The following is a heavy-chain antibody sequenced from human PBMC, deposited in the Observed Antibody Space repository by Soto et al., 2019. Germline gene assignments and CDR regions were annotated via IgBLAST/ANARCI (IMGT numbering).Heavy chain of an antibody. CDR1: GGTFSSYA. CDR2: IIPIFGTA. D-gene: IGHD2-2*01. V-gene: IGHV1-69*01. CDR3: ARRGYQLPQTGYYYYGMDV. J-gene: IGHJ6*02. Sequence: QVRLVQSGAEVKKPGSSVKVSCKASGGTFSSYAISWVRQAPGQGLEWMGGIIPIFGTANYAQKFQGRVTITADESTSTAYMELSSLRSEDTAVYYCARRGYQLPQTGYYYYGMDVWGQGTTVTVSS.